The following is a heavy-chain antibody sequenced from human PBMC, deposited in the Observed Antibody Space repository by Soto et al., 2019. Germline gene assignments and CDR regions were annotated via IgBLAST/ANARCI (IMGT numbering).Heavy chain of an antibody. V-gene: IGHV1-3*01. CDR1: GYTFTTST. Sequence: QVHLVQSGAEVKKPGASVKVSCKASGYTFTTSTMHWVRQAPGQSLEWMGWINAGNGKTKYSQKLQGRVTINRDTSASTPYMELRNLRSEDTAVYYCAKVGGPSTVGTRPVTYYYQYGMDVWGQGTTVTVS. CDR2: INAGNGKT. J-gene: IGHJ6*02. CDR3: AKVGGPSTVGTRPVTYYYQYGMDV. D-gene: IGHD6-6*01.